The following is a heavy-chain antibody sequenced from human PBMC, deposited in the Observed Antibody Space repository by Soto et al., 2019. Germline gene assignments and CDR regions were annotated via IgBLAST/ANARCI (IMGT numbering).Heavy chain of an antibody. CDR2: FDTENGET. J-gene: IGHJ4*02. CDR3: ARDASDILTGYYQYYFDY. Sequence: GASVKVSCKVSGYTPTELSMHWVRQAPGKGLEWMGGFDTENGETNYSQKFQGRVTITRDTSASTAYMELSSLRSEDTAVYYCARDASDILTGYYQYYFDYWGQGTLVTVSS. V-gene: IGHV1-24*01. CDR1: GYTPTELS. D-gene: IGHD3-9*01.